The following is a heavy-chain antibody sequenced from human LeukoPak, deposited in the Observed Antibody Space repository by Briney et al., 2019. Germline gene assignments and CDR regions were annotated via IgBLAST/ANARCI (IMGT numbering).Heavy chain of an antibody. D-gene: IGHD6-19*01. CDR1: GGSISSYY. CDR2: IYDSGTT. Sequence: SETLPVTCTVSGGSISSYYWSWIRQPPGKGLEWIGYIYDSGTTNYSPSLKSRVTISVDTSKNQISLKLSSVTAADTAVYYCARLTSGWYLDYWGREP. J-gene: IGHJ4*02. CDR3: ARLTSGWYLDY. V-gene: IGHV4-59*08.